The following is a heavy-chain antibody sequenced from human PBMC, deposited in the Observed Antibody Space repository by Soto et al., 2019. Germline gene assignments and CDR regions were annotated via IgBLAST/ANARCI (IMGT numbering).Heavy chain of an antibody. CDR2: ISAYNGNT. CDR3: ASGDSSAIGGSDAFDI. D-gene: IGHD3-22*01. CDR1: GYTFTSYG. Sequence: ASVKVSCKASGYTFTSYGISWVRQAPGQGLEWMGWISAYNGNTNYAQKLQGRVTMTTDTSTSTAYMELRSLRSDDTAVYYCASGDSSAIGGSDAFDIWGQGTMVTVSS. V-gene: IGHV1-18*01. J-gene: IGHJ3*02.